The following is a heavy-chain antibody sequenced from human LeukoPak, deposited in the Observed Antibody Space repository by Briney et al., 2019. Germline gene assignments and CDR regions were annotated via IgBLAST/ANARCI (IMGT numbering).Heavy chain of an antibody. J-gene: IGHJ5*02. V-gene: IGHV4-38-2*02. CDR1: GYSISSNYY. D-gene: IGHD6-13*01. Sequence: SETLSLTCTVSGYSISSNYYWGWIRQPPGKGLEWIGNIYHSGSAYYNPSLKSRVTISVDTSKNQFSLKLSSVTAADTAVYYCARDGEVLSSSWFWFDPWGQGILVIVSS. CDR2: IYHSGSA. CDR3: ARDGEVLSSSWFWFDP.